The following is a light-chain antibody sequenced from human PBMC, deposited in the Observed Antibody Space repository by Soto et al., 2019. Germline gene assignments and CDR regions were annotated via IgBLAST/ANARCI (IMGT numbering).Light chain of an antibody. CDR2: AVS. CDR3: FSYTSSGTYV. J-gene: IGLJ1*01. CDR1: SSDVGNYKY. Sequence: QSALTQPEFVSGSPGQSITISCTGTSSDVGNYKYVSSYQQHPHKARKLMIYAVSNRPSGLSNRFSGSKSGNTASLAISGLQPEDETDYYCFSYTSSGTYVFRTGTKVTVL. V-gene: IGLV2-14*01.